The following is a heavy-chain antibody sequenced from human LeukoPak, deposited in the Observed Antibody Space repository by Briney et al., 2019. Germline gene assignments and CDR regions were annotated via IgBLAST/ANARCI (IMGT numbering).Heavy chain of an antibody. V-gene: IGHV4-59*12. CDR3: ARWYYDILTGYYSGYFDY. CDR2: IYHSGST. J-gene: IGHJ4*02. D-gene: IGHD3-9*01. CDR1: GDSISSYY. Sequence: SETLSLTCTVSGDSISSYYWSWIRQPPGKGLEWIGYIYHSGSTYYNPSLKSRVTISVDRSKNQFSLKLSSVTAADTAVYYCARWYYDILTGYYSGYFDYWGQGTLVTVSS.